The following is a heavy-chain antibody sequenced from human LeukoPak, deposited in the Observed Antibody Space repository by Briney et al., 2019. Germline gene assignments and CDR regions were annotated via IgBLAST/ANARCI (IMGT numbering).Heavy chain of an antibody. CDR2: ISSSGYDK. V-gene: IGHV3-30*18. CDR3: AKLGTSTVTTGY. Sequence: PGGSLRLSCTASGFSFSDYGMHWVRQALGKGLEWLAVISSSGYDKYYADSVKGRFTISRDNSKNTLYLQMSGLRFEDTAVYYCAKLGTSTVTTGYWGRGTLVTVSS. J-gene: IGHJ4*02. CDR1: GFSFSDYG. D-gene: IGHD4-17*01.